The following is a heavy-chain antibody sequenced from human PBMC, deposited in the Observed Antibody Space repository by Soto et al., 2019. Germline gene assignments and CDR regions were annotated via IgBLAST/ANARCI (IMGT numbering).Heavy chain of an antibody. D-gene: IGHD3-3*01. Sequence: QPGGSLRLSCAASGFTFSSYAMSWVRQAPGKGLEWVSAISGSGGSTYYADSVKGRFTISRDNSKNTLYLQMNSLRAEDTAVYYCAKGAEERFLEWLWPNDYWGQGTLVTVSS. CDR2: ISGSGGST. V-gene: IGHV3-23*01. J-gene: IGHJ4*02. CDR1: GFTFSSYA. CDR3: AKGAEERFLEWLWPNDY.